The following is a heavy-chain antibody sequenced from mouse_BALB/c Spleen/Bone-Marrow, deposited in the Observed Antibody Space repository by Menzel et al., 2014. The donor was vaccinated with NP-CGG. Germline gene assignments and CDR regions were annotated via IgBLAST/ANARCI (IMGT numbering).Heavy chain of an antibody. V-gene: IGHV3-8*02. CDR3: ATYDGYCSDY. Sequence: DVKLVESGPSLVKPSQSLSLTCSVTGDSITSGYWNWIRKFPGHKLEYMGYISSSGSTSYNPSLNSRISIPRDTSKNQYYLQLKSVTTEDTATYYGATYDGYCSDYWGQGTTLTVSS. CDR2: ISSSGST. J-gene: IGHJ2*01. CDR1: GDSITSGY. D-gene: IGHD2-3*01.